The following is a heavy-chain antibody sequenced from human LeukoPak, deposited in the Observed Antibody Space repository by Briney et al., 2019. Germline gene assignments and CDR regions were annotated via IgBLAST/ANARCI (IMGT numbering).Heavy chain of an antibody. CDR1: GGSVSSGSYY. D-gene: IGHD5-18*01. Sequence: SETLSLTCTVSGGSVSSGSYYWSWIRQPPGKGLEWIGYIYYSGSTNYNPSLKSRVTISVDTSKNQFSLKLSSVTAADTAVYYCAGSVIGFVQLWLDSPYFDYWGQGTLVTVSS. V-gene: IGHV4-61*01. CDR2: IYYSGST. CDR3: AGSVIGFVQLWLDSPYFDY. J-gene: IGHJ4*02.